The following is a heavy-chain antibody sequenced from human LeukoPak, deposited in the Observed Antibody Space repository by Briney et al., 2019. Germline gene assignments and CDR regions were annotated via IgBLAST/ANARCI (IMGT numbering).Heavy chain of an antibody. J-gene: IGHJ6*03. CDR3: ARLEGYSYGPYYMDV. CDR2: IIPIFGTA. V-gene: IGHV1-69*01. CDR1: GDTFSSYA. D-gene: IGHD5-18*01. Sequence: ALVKVSCKASGDTFSSYAISWVRQAPGQGLEWMGGIIPIFGTANYAQKFQGRVTITADESTSTAYMELSSLRSEDTAVYYCARLEGYSYGPYYMDVWGKGTTVTVSS.